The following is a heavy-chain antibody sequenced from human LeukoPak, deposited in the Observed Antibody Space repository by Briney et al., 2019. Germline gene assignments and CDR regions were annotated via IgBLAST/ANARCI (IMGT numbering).Heavy chain of an antibody. CDR2: ISAYNGNT. D-gene: IGHD2-2*01. J-gene: IGHJ4*02. Sequence: ASVNVSCKASGYTFTSYGISWVRQAPGQGLEWMGWISAYNGNTNYAQKLQGRVTMTTDTSTSTAYMELRSLRSDDTAVYYCARDGVVPAATGYFDYWGQGTLVTVSS. V-gene: IGHV1-18*04. CDR3: ARDGVVPAATGYFDY. CDR1: GYTFTSYG.